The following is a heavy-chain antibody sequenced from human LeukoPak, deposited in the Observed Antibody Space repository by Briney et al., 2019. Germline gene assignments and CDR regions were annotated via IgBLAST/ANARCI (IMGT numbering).Heavy chain of an antibody. CDR2: IYHSGST. Sequence: PSGTLSLTCTVSGGSISSGGYYWSWIRQPPGKGLEWIGYIYHSGSTYYNPSLKSRVTISVDTSKNQFSLKLSSVTAADTAVYYCARVVIPPAAIRGSFDYWGQGTLVTVSS. CDR1: GGSISSGGYY. J-gene: IGHJ4*02. D-gene: IGHD2-2*02. CDR3: ARVVIPPAAIRGSFDY. V-gene: IGHV4-30-2*05.